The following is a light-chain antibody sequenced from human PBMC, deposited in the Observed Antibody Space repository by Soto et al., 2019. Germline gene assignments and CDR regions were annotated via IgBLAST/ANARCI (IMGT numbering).Light chain of an antibody. Sequence: QSALAQPASVSGSPGQAITISCTGTSSDIGGHNYVSWYQQHPGKAPKLMIFDVNNRPSGISNRFSASKSDNTASLPISGLQADDEADYYCSSYTHSSTYVFGSGTKVTVL. CDR2: DVN. J-gene: IGLJ1*01. CDR1: SSDIGGHNY. V-gene: IGLV2-14*03. CDR3: SSYTHSSTYV.